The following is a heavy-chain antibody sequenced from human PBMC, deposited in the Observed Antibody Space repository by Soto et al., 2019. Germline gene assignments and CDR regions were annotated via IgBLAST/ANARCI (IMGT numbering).Heavy chain of an antibody. CDR2: INHSGST. CDR1: GGSFSGYY. V-gene: IGHV4-34*01. J-gene: IGHJ6*03. Sequence: SETLSLTYAVYGGSFSGYYWSWIRQPPGKGLEWIGEINHSGSTNYNPSLKSRVTISVDTSKNQFSLKLSSVTAADTAVYYCARASSHNYYYYYYMDVWGKGTTVTVSS. CDR3: ARASSHNYYYYYYMDV.